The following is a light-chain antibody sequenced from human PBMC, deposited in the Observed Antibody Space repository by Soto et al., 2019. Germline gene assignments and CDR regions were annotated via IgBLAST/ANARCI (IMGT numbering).Light chain of an antibody. V-gene: IGKV3-20*01. CDR3: QQYGRT. Sequence: EIVLTQSPGTLSLSPGERATLSCRASQSVSSSYLAWYQQKPGQAPRLLIYGASSRATGIPDRCSGSGSGTDFTLTISRLEPEDFAVYYWQQYGRTVGQGTKVEIK. J-gene: IGKJ1*01. CDR2: GAS. CDR1: QSVSSSY.